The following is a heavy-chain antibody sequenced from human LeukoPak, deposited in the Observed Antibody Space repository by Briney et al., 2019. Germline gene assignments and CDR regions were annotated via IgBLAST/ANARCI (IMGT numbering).Heavy chain of an antibody. V-gene: IGHV4-39*01. D-gene: IGHD3-9*01. J-gene: IGHJ4*02. CDR3: ARGPTILTYDY. CDR2: IYYSGNT. CDR1: GVSISSSNSY. Sequence: PSETLSLTCTVSGVSISSSNSYWGWIRQPPGKGLEWIGSIYYSGNTYYNASLKSQVSISIDTSKNQFSLRLSSVTAADTAVYYCARGPTILTYDYWGQGTLVTVSS.